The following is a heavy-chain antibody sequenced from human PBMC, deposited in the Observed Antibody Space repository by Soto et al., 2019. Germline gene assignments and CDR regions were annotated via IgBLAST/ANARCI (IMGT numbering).Heavy chain of an antibody. CDR2: IYYSGST. D-gene: IGHD6-13*01. CDR1: GGSITSGDYY. J-gene: IGHJ5*02. CDR3: ARDRRVAAAGREWFDP. V-gene: IGHV4-30-4*01. Sequence: SETLSLTCTLSGGSITSGDYYWSWIRQPPGKGLEWIGYIYYSGSTYYNPSLKSRVTISVDTSKNQFSLKLSSVTASDTAVYYCARDRRVAAAGREWFDPWGQGTLVTVS.